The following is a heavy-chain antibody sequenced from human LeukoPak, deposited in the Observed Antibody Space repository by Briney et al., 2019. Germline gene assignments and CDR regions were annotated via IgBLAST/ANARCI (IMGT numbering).Heavy chain of an antibody. J-gene: IGHJ3*02. CDR2: IYYSGST. D-gene: IGHD3-22*01. V-gene: IGHV4-31*03. Sequence: PSETLSLTCTVSGGSISSGGHSWSWIRQHPGKGLEWIGYIYYSGSTYYNPSLKSRVTISVDTSKNQFSLKLSSVTAADTAVYYCARDRGYYDSSGRPDYAFDIWGQGTMVTVSS. CDR3: ARDRGYYDSSGRPDYAFDI. CDR1: GGSISSGGHS.